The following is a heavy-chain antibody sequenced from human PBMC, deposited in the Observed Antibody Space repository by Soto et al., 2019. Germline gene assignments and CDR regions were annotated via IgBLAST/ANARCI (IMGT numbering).Heavy chain of an antibody. J-gene: IGHJ1*01. Sequence: EVQLMESGGGLVQPGGSLRLYCAASGFTFSNYWMSWVRQAPGKGLEWVANIKGDGSEIHYVDTVKGRFTTSRDNAQNSLYLQMKFLGVEDTAVYYCARHNNGDYEYWGQGTVVTVS. CDR3: ARHNNGDYEY. V-gene: IGHV3-7*04. CDR2: IKGDGSEI. CDR1: GFTFSNYW. D-gene: IGHD4-17*01.